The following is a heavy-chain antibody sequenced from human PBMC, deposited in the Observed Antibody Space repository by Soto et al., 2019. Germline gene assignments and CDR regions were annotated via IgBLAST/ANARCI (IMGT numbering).Heavy chain of an antibody. V-gene: IGHV4-4*02. J-gene: IGHJ3*02. D-gene: IGHD2-2*02. Sequence: QVQLQESGPGLVKPSGTLSLTCAVSSGSISSSNWWSWVRQPPGKGLEWIGEIYHSGSTNYNPSLKSRDTISVDKSKNQFSLKLSSVTAADTAVYYCARSYCSSTSCYRGDDAFDIWGQGTMVTVSS. CDR1: SGSISSSNW. CDR2: IYHSGST. CDR3: ARSYCSSTSCYRGDDAFDI.